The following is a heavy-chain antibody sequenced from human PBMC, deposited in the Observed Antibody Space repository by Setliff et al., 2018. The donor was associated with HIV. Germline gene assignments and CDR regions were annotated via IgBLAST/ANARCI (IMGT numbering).Heavy chain of an antibody. V-gene: IGHV1-69*13. D-gene: IGHD3-16*02. CDR1: GGTFGTYA. CDR3: ARVRLGKNDLTPPRYTHALGY. CDR2: IIPIFGTA. Sequence: ASVKVSCKASGGTFGTYAINWLRQAPGQGLEWMGGIIPIFGTANYAQKFQGRVTITADESTSTAYMELSSLRSEDTAVYNCARVRLGKNDLTPPRYTHALGYWGQGSLVTVSS. J-gene: IGHJ4*02.